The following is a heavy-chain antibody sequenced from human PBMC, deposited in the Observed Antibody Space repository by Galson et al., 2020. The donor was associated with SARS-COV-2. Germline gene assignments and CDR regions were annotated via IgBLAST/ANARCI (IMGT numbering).Heavy chain of an antibody. V-gene: IGHV4-38-2*02. CDR3: ARFLPAATPFDY. CDR1: GYSIRSGYY. CDR2: IYHRGST. J-gene: IGHJ4*02. Sequence: SETLSLTCTVSGYSIRSGYYWGWIRQPPGKGLEWIGSIYHRGSTYYNPPLKRRVTISVDTSKNQFALKLTSVTAADTAEYYCARFLPAATPFDYWGQGTLVTVSS. D-gene: IGHD2-2*01.